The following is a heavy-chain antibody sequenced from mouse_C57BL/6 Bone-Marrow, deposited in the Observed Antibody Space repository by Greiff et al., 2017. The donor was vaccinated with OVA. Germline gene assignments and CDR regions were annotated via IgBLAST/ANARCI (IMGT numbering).Heavy chain of an antibody. D-gene: IGHD1-1*01. CDR2: LSSGGDYI. CDR1: GFTFSSYA. Sequence: EVQVVESGEGLVKPGGSLKLSCAASGFTFSSYAMSWVRQTPEKRLEWVAYLSSGGDYIYYADTVKGRFTISRDNARNTLYLQMSSLKSEDTAMYYCTREDYYGSSFYYYAMDYWGQGTSVTVSS. V-gene: IGHV5-9-1*02. J-gene: IGHJ4*01. CDR3: TREDYYGSSFYYYAMDY.